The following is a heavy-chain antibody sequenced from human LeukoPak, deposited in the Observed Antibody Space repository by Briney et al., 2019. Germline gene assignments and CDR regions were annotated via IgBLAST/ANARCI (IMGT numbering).Heavy chain of an antibody. V-gene: IGHV1-2*02. Sequence: ASVKVSCKASGYTFTRYYMHWVRQAPGQGLEWMGWINLNSGGTNYAQKFQGRVAMTRDTSISTAYMELSRLRSDDTAVYYCARSSWYYYFDYWGQGTLVTVSS. CDR2: INLNSGGT. J-gene: IGHJ4*02. CDR1: GYTFTRYY. D-gene: IGHD6-13*01. CDR3: ARSSWYYYFDY.